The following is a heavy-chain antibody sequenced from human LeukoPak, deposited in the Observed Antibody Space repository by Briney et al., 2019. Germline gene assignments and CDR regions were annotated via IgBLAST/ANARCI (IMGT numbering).Heavy chain of an antibody. Sequence: GGSLRLSCAASGFTFSSYEMNWVRQAPGKGLEWVSYISSSGSTIYYADSVKGRFTISRDKSKNTLYLQMTSLRAEDTAVYYCARYYYGSGSPFDYWGQGTLVTVSS. CDR3: ARYYYGSGSPFDY. D-gene: IGHD3-10*01. CDR1: GFTFSSYE. V-gene: IGHV3-48*03. J-gene: IGHJ4*02. CDR2: ISSSGSTI.